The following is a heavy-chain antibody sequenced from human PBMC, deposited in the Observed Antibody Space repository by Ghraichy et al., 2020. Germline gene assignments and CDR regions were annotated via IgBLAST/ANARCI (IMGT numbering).Heavy chain of an antibody. J-gene: IGHJ4*02. CDR2: ISSSGSSI. CDR1: GFTFSSYS. V-gene: IGHV3-48*02. Sequence: GGSLRLSCAASGFTFSSYSMNWVRQAPGKGLEWVSYISSSGSSIYYADSVKGRFTISRDNAKNSLFLQMNSLRDEDTAVYYCAREGGRGGGGSCMGYWGQGTLVTVSS. CDR3: AREGGRGGGGSCMGY. D-gene: IGHD2-15*01.